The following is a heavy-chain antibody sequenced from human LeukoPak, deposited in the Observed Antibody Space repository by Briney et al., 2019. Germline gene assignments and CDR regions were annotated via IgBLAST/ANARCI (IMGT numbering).Heavy chain of an antibody. V-gene: IGHV1-2*04. Sequence: ASVKVSCKASGYTFTGYYMHWVRQAPGQGLEWMGWINPNSGGTNYAQKFQGWVTMTRDTSISTAYMELSRLRSDDTAVYYCARGRVNGYGDYSWFDPWGQGTLVTVSS. CDR1: GYTFTGYY. CDR2: INPNSGGT. J-gene: IGHJ5*02. D-gene: IGHD4-17*01. CDR3: ARGRVNGYGDYSWFDP.